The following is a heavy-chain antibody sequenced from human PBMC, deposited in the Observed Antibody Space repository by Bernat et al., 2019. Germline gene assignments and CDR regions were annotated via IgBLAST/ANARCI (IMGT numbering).Heavy chain of an antibody. D-gene: IGHD2-21*02. V-gene: IGHV3-48*03. CDR1: GFTFSSYE. Sequence: VQLVESGGGVVQPGGSLRLSCAASGFTFSSYEMNWVRQAPGKGLEWVSYISSSGSTIYYADSVKGRFTISRDNAKNSLYLQMNSLRAEDTAVYYCASPLLSSESSTDYWGQGTLVTVSS. CDR3: ASPLLSSESSTDY. CDR2: ISSSGSTI. J-gene: IGHJ4*02.